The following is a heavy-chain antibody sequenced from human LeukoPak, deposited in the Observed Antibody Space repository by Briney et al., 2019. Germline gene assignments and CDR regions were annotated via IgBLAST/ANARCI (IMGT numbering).Heavy chain of an antibody. Sequence: PGGSLRLSCAASGFTFSNYAIHWVRQAPGKGLEWVAVISYDGSNKYYADSVKGRFTISRDNSKNTLYLQMNSLRAEDTAVYYCARDSAVAGTSDDAFDIWGQGTMVTVSS. V-gene: IGHV3-30*04. J-gene: IGHJ3*02. CDR3: ARDSAVAGTSDDAFDI. D-gene: IGHD6-19*01. CDR2: ISYDGSNK. CDR1: GFTFSNYA.